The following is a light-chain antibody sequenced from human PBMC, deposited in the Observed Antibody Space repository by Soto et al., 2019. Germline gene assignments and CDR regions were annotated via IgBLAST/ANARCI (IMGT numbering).Light chain of an antibody. CDR1: SSDVGGYNY. J-gene: IGLJ1*01. CDR3: RSYTRSSTAYV. Sequence: QSALTQPASVSGSPGQTITISCTGTSSDVGGYNYVSWYQQHPGKAPKLMIYEISNRPSGVPNRFSGSKSGNTASLTISGLQAEDEADYYCRSYTRSSTAYVFGTGTKLTVL. CDR2: EIS. V-gene: IGLV2-14*01.